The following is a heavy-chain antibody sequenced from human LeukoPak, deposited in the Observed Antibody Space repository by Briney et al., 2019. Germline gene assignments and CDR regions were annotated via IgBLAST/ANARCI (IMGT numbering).Heavy chain of an antibody. Sequence: GESLKISCKGSGYKFPTFWIAWVRQMPGKGLEWMGMIYPGDSETRYSPSFQGQVTISVDKSVTTAYLQWSSLKASDTAMYYCASRAYCGGDCYSSADYYFDYWGQGTLVTVSS. D-gene: IGHD2-21*02. CDR3: ASRAYCGGDCYSSADYYFDY. CDR2: IYPGDSET. V-gene: IGHV5-51*01. CDR1: GYKFPTFW. J-gene: IGHJ4*02.